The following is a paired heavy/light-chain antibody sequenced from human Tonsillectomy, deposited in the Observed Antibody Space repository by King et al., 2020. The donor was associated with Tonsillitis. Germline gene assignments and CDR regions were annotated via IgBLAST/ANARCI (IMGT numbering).Heavy chain of an antibody. J-gene: IGHJ4*02. CDR3: ASGYEYYAMSGYYSGLDS. Sequence: EVQLVESGGGLIQPGGSLRLSCAASGFTVSSKCMSWVRQAPGKGLEWVSVIYTGGRTDYADSVRGRFTISRDNSKNTLYLQMNSLRAEDTAVYYCASGYEYYAMSGYYSGLDSWGQGTLVTVSS. CDR2: IYTGGRT. V-gene: IGHV3-53*01. CDR1: GFTVSSKC. D-gene: IGHD3-22*01.
Light chain of an antibody. V-gene: IGKV1-39*01. J-gene: IGKJ1*01. CDR3: QPSDSTSWT. CDR2: AAS. CDR1: QSISNS. Sequence: DAQMTQSPSSLSASVGDRVTIACRASQSISNSLNWYQQKPGKAPKLLIYAASTLQSGVPSRFSGSGSGTDFTLTISSLQPEDFATYFCQPSDSTSWTFGQGTKVEIK.